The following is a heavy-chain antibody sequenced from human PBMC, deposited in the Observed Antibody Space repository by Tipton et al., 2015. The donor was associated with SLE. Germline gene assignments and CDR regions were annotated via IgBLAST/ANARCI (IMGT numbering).Heavy chain of an antibody. CDR2: IYHSGIT. CDR3: VRPGGGFDY. V-gene: IGHV4-38-2*01. J-gene: IGHJ4*02. D-gene: IGHD2-15*01. Sequence: TLSLTCAVSGYSISSGYYWGWIRQPPGKGLEWIGRIYHSGITYYNPSLKSRVTISLDTSKNQFTLKLSSVTAADTAVYYCVRPGGGFDYWGQGTLVTVSS. CDR1: GYSISSGYY.